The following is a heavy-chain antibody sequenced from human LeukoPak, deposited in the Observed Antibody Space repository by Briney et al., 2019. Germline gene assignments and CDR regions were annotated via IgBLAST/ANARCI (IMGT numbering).Heavy chain of an antibody. CDR2: INPNSGGT. D-gene: IGHD2-15*01. V-gene: IGHV1-2*02. Sequence: GASVKVSCKASGYTFTGYYMHWVRQAPGQGLEWMGWINPNSGGTNYAQKFQGRVTMTTDTSTSTAYMELRSLRSDDTAVYYCARVAPNRRYCSGGTCLNSFDYWGQGTLVTVSS. CDR1: GYTFTGYY. J-gene: IGHJ4*02. CDR3: ARVAPNRRYCSGGTCLNSFDY.